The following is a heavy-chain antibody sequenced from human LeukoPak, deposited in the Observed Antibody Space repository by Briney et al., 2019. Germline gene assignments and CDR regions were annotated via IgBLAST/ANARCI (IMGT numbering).Heavy chain of an antibody. CDR1: GGTFSSYA. CDR3: ARVVLMVYATGIYDY. V-gene: IGHV1-69*13. J-gene: IGHJ4*02. Sequence: GASVKVSCKASGGTFSSYAISWVRQAPGQGLEWMGGIIPIFGTANYAQKFQGRVTITADESTSTAYMGLSSLRSEDTAVYYCARVVLMVYATGIYDYWGQGTLVTVSS. CDR2: IIPIFGTA. D-gene: IGHD2-8*01.